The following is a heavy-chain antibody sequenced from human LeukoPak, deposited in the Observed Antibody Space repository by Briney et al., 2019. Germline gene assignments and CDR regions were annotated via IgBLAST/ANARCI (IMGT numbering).Heavy chain of an antibody. CDR2: IKQDGSEK. CDR3: AKDPLGIPPVGYYGMDV. Sequence: GGSLRLSCAASGFTFSSYWMSWVRQAPGKGLEWVTNIKQDGSEKYYVDSVKGRFTISRDNAKNSLYLQMNSLRAEDTAVYYCAKDPLGIPPVGYYGMDVWGQGTTVTVSS. CDR1: GFTFSSYW. D-gene: IGHD7-27*01. J-gene: IGHJ6*02. V-gene: IGHV3-7*01.